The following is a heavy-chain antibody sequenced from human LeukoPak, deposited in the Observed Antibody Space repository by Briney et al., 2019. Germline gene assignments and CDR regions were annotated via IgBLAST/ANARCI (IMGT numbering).Heavy chain of an antibody. J-gene: IGHJ6*03. CDR1: GGTFSNYA. Sequence: ASVKVSCKASGGTFSNYAISWVRQAPGQGLEWMGGIIPIFGAPNYAQKFQGRVTITTDESTSTAYMELSSLRSEDTASYYCVREALGYYMDVWGKGTTVTVSS. V-gene: IGHV1-69*05. CDR3: VREALGYYMDV. D-gene: IGHD7-27*01. CDR2: IIPIFGAP.